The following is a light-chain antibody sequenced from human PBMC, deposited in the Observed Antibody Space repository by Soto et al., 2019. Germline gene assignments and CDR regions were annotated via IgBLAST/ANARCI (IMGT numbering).Light chain of an antibody. CDR2: QDS. CDR3: QAWDSSDVV. J-gene: IGLJ2*01. V-gene: IGLV3-1*01. Sequence: SYELTQPTSVSVSTGQTASITCSGDKLGDKYACWYQQKPGQSPVLVIYQDSKRPSGIPERFSGSNSGNTATLTISGTQAMDEADYYCQAWDSSDVVFGGGTKLTVL. CDR1: KLGDKY.